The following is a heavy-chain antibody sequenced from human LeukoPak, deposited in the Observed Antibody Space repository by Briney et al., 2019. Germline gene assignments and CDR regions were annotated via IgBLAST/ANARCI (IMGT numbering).Heavy chain of an antibody. CDR2: IYHSGRT. D-gene: IGHD5-12*01. J-gene: IGHJ4*02. CDR1: GYSISSGYY. CDR3: ARRGYSGYDFVFDY. V-gene: IGHV4-38-2*02. Sequence: PSETLSLTCTVSGYSISSGYYWGWIRQPPGKGLEWIGNIYHSGRTYDNPSLKSRVTISVDTSKNQFSLKLGSVTAADTAVYYCARRGYSGYDFVFDYWGQGTLVTVSS.